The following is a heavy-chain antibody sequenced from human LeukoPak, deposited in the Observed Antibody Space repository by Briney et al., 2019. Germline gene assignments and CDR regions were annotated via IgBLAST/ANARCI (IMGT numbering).Heavy chain of an antibody. J-gene: IGHJ5*02. D-gene: IGHD3-22*01. CDR2: ISGSGGST. CDR1: GFTFSSYS. V-gene: IGHV3-23*01. Sequence: PGGSLRLSCAASGFTFSSYSMNWVRQAPGKGLEWVSAISGSGGSTYYADSVKGRFTISRDNSKNTLYLQMNSLRAEDTAVYYCAKDQKYYYDSSGFNWFDPWGQGTLVTVSS. CDR3: AKDQKYYYDSSGFNWFDP.